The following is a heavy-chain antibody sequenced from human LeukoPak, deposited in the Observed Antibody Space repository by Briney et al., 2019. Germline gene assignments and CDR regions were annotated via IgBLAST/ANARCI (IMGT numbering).Heavy chain of an antibody. CDR2: ISSSSSAT. V-gene: IGHV3-48*01. CDR1: GISFTSHT. CDR3: ASWAGAAAGFSGPFDY. D-gene: IGHD6-13*01. J-gene: IGHJ4*02. Sequence: GGSLRLSCAASGISFTSHTMHWVRQAPGKGPEWISQISSSSSATDYADSVKGRFTMSRDNAKKSLYLQMNSLRVEDTAVYYCASWAGAAAGFSGPFDYWGQGALVTVSS.